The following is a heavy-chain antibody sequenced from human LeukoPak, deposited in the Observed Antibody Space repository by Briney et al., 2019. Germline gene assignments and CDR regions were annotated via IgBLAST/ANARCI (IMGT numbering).Heavy chain of an antibody. CDR1: GFIFRNSG. V-gene: IGHV3-23*01. CDR2: ISDSGSRP. J-gene: IGHJ4*02. CDR3: ARGLVLFGY. Sequence: GGSLRLSCAASGFIFRNSGMNWVRQAPGKGLEWVSGISDSGSRPYYADSVKGRFTVSRDNSKNTLYLQMNSLRAEDTAVYYCARGLVLFGYWGQGTPVTVSS. D-gene: IGHD2/OR15-2a*01.